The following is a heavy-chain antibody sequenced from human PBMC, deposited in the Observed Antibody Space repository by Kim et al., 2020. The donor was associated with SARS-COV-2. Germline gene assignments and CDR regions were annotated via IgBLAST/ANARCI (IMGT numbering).Heavy chain of an antibody. CDR3: ARYLGFGELYYYYGMDV. CDR2: IDPSDSYT. J-gene: IGHJ6*02. V-gene: IGHV5-10-1*01. D-gene: IGHD3-10*01. CDR1: GYSFTSYW. Sequence: GESLKISCKGSGYSFTSYWISWVRQMPGKGLEWMGRIDPSDSYTNYSPSFQGHVTISADKSISTAYLQWSSLKASDTAMYYCARYLGFGELYYYYGMDVWGPGTTVTVSS.